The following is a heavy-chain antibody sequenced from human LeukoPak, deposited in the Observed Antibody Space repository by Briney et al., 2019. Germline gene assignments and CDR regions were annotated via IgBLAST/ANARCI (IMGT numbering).Heavy chain of an antibody. CDR2: ISYNSGNI. J-gene: IGHJ5*02. Sequence: GGSLRLSCAASGFTFDDYNMHWVRQAPGKGLDWVSGISYNSGNIGYADSVKGRFTISRDNAQNSLYLQMNSLRAEDSGVYYCGTWGIVAALDRWGQGTLVTVSS. CDR3: GTWGIVAALDR. CDR1: GFTFDDYN. D-gene: IGHD5-12*01. V-gene: IGHV3-9*01.